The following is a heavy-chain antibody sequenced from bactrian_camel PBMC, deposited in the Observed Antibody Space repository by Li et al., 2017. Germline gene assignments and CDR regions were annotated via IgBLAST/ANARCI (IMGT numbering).Heavy chain of an antibody. D-gene: IGHD1*01. CDR2: IYSDGSSNT. CDR1: GFTFSSYA. CDR3: AARSRRSWTDLLQTTLYSY. V-gene: IGHV3-2*01. Sequence: HVQLVESGGGSALAGGYVRLSCAASGFTFSSYAMSWVRQAPGKWLEWVSSIYSDGSSNTYYAESVKGRFTISRDNTRNTLYLQMNTLKPEDTALYYCAARSRRSWTDLLQTTLYSYWGQGTQVTVS. J-gene: IGHJ4*01.